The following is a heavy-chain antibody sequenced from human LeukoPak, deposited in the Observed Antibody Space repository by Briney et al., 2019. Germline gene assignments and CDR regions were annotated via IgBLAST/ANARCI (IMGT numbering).Heavy chain of an antibody. Sequence: SETLSLTCAVSGYSIISGYYWVWIRQPPGKGLEWIGSIYHSGSTYYNPSLKSRVTISVDTSKNQFSLKLSSVTAADTAVYYCARVGPNNSSIVVVPSNWVDPWGQGTLVTVSS. V-gene: IGHV4-38-2*01. CDR1: GYSIISGYY. J-gene: IGHJ5*02. CDR3: ARVGPNNSSIVVVPSNWVDP. CDR2: IYHSGST. D-gene: IGHD2-2*01.